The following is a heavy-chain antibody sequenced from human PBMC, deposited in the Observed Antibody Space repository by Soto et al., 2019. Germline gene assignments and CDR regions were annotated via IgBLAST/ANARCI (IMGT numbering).Heavy chain of an antibody. CDR1: GFTFSSYA. CDR2: ISGSGAST. J-gene: IGHJ4*02. CDR3: AKVARIAVAGNFDY. D-gene: IGHD6-19*01. Sequence: EVQLLESGGGLVQPGESPRLSCAASGFTFSSYAMSWVRRAPGKGLEWVSGISGSGASTFYADSVKGRFTISRDNSKNTLDLQLNSLRAEDTAVYYCAKVARIAVAGNFDYWGQGTLVTVSS. V-gene: IGHV3-23*01.